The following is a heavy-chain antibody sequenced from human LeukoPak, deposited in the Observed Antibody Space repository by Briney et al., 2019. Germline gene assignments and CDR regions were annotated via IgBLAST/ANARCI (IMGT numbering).Heavy chain of an antibody. Sequence: ASVKVSCKASGYTFIVYYMHWVRQAPGQGLEWMGWINPNSGDTNFAQKFQGRVTMTRDTSISTVYMELSRLTSDDTAVYYCARRDSGLDAFDIWGQGTMVIVSS. V-gene: IGHV1-2*02. D-gene: IGHD3-10*01. CDR2: INPNSGDT. J-gene: IGHJ3*02. CDR3: ARRDSGLDAFDI. CDR1: GYTFIVYY.